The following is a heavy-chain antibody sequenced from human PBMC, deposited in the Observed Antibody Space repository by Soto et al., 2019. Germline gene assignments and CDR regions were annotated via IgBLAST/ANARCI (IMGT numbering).Heavy chain of an antibody. J-gene: IGHJ6*02. CDR3: ARSLVGDCSITSCQHYYEYGMDV. Sequence: QVQLVQSGAEVKNPGSSVKVSCKASGGTFSSYAISWVRQAPGQGREWMCGIIPIFGTANYAQKCRGRVTITADESTSTAYIELSSLRSEDTAVYYCARSLVGDCSITSCQHYYEYGMDVWGQGTTVTVSS. CDR1: GGTFSSYA. CDR2: IIPIFGTA. D-gene: IGHD2-2*01. V-gene: IGHV1-69*01.